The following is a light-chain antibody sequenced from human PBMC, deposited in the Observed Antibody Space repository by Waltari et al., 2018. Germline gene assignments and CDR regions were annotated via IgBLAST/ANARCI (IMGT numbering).Light chain of an antibody. CDR3: QHYLRLPVT. CDR1: QSISST. CDR2: AAS. Sequence: EIVLTQSPGTLSVSPGERATLSCRASQSISSTLVWYQKNPGQAPRLLISAASTRATGIPHRFSGSGSETDFSLTSGRLEPEDFAVYYCQHYLRLPVTFGQGTKVEIK. V-gene: IGKV3-20*01. J-gene: IGKJ1*01.